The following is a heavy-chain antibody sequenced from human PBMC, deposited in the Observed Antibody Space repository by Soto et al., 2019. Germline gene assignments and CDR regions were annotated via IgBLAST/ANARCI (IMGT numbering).Heavy chain of an antibody. D-gene: IGHD3-3*01. CDR3: ARHLYDFWSGYPYNWFDP. V-gene: IGHV3-7*01. CDR2: IKQDGSEK. J-gene: IGHJ5*02. Sequence: GGSLRLSCAASGFTFSSYWMSWVRQAPGKGLEWVANIKQDGSEKYYVDSVKGRFTISRDNAKNSLYLQMNSLRAEDTAVYYCARHLYDFWSGYPYNWFDPWGQGTLVTVSS. CDR1: GFTFSSYW.